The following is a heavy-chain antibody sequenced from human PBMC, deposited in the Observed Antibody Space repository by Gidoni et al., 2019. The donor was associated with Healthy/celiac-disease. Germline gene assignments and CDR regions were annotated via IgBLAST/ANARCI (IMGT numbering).Heavy chain of an antibody. CDR2: INPSGGST. V-gene: IGHV1-46*01. J-gene: IGHJ4*02. CDR3: ARDAPDSSGYYFGY. CDR1: GYTFTSYY. D-gene: IGHD3-22*01. Sequence: QVQLVQSGAEVKKPGASVKVSCQPSGYTFTSYYMHWVRQAPGQGLGWMGIINPSGGSTSYEQKFQGRVTMTRDTCTSTVYMELSSLRSEDTAVYYCARDAPDSSGYYFGYWGQGTLVTVSS.